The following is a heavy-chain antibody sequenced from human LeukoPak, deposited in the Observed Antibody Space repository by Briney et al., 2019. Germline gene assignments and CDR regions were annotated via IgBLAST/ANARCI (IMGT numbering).Heavy chain of an antibody. CDR2: ISSSSSTI. Sequence: GGSLRLSCAASGFTFSSYSMNWVRQAPGKWLEWVSYISSSSSTIYYADSVKGRFTISRDNAKNSLYLQMNSLRAEDTAVYYCAGEGYYSDSEPFDPWGQGTLVTVSS. V-gene: IGHV3-48*01. CDR1: GFTFSSYS. CDR3: AGEGYYSDSEPFDP. J-gene: IGHJ5*02. D-gene: IGHD3-10*01.